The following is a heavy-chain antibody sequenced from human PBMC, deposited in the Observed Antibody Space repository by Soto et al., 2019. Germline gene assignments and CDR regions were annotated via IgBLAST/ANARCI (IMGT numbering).Heavy chain of an antibody. D-gene: IGHD6-19*01. CDR1: GYTFTSYG. CDR3: ARAVAVAADFDY. Sequence: ASVKVSCKASGYTFTSYGISWVRQAPGQGLEWLGWISAYDGNTNYAQILQGRVSMTTDTSTSTAYMELRSLRSDDTAVYYCARAVAVAADFDYWGQGTXVTVSS. CDR2: ISAYDGNT. V-gene: IGHV1-18*01. J-gene: IGHJ4*02.